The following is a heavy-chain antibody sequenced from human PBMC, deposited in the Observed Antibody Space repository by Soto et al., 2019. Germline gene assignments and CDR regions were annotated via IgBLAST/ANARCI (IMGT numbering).Heavy chain of an antibody. CDR3: ATHIYYDSSYLDY. J-gene: IGHJ4*02. CDR1: GFILSDCA. V-gene: IGHV3-48*01. D-gene: IGHD3-22*01. Sequence: GSLRLSCATSGFILSDCAMNWVRQAPGKGLEWVSYISSSSSVIDYADSVKGRFTVSRDNARNSLYLQMNSLRAEDTAIYYCATHIYYDSSYLDYWGQGTLVTVSS. CDR2: ISSSSSVI.